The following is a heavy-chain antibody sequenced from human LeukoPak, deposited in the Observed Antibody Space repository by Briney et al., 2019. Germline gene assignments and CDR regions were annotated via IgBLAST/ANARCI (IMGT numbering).Heavy chain of an antibody. D-gene: IGHD5/OR15-5a*01. V-gene: IGHV3-23*01. Sequence: GGSLRLSCAASGFTFSGYAMSWVRQTPGKGLEWVSAISGSGGRTYYADSVKGRFTISRDNAKNSLYLQMNSLRAEDTAVYYCASLGDSWGQGTLVTVSS. CDR2: ISGSGGRT. CDR1: GFTFSGYA. CDR3: ASLGDS. J-gene: IGHJ4*02.